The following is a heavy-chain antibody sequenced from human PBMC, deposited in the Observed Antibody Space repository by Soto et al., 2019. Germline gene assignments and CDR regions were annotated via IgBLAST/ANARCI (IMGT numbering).Heavy chain of an antibody. CDR3: ASPRAFDI. CDR2: IKSDGSEN. V-gene: IGHV3-7*01. Sequence: EVQLEESGGGLVQPGGSLRLSCAASGFMFSRYWMSWVRQAPGKGLQWVANIKSDGSENYYVDSVKGRFTISRDNAKNSLYLQMNSLRAEDTAVYYCASPRAFDIWGQGTMVTVSS. J-gene: IGHJ3*02. CDR1: GFMFSRYW.